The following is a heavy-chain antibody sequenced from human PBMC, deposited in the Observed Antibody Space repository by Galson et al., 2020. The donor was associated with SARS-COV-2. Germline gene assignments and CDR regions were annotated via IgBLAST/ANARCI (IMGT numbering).Heavy chain of an antibody. J-gene: IGHJ3*02. CDR3: ARVGKLELRRRNAFDI. CDR2: MNPNSGNT. Sequence: ASVQVSCKASGYTFTSYDLNWVRQATGQGLEWMGWMNPNSGNTGYAQKFQGRVTMTRNTSISTAYMELSSLRSEDTAVYYCARVGKLELRRRNAFDIWGQGTMVTVSS. V-gene: IGHV1-8*01. CDR1: GYTFTSYD. D-gene: IGHD1-7*01.